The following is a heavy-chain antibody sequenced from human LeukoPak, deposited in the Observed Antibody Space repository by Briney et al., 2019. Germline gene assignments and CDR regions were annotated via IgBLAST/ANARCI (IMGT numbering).Heavy chain of an antibody. J-gene: IGHJ4*02. CDR3: AKDPMVRGVIILDY. CDR1: GFTFSSYS. D-gene: IGHD3-10*01. Sequence: GGSLRLSCAASGFTFSSYSMNWVRQAPGKGLEWVSLISWDGGSTYYADSVKGRFTISRDNSKNSLYLQMNSLRTEDTALYYCAKDPMVRGVIILDYWGQGTLVTVSS. V-gene: IGHV3-43*01. CDR2: ISWDGGST.